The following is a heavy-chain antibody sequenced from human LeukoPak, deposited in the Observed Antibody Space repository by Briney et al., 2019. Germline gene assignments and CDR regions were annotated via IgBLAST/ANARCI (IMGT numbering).Heavy chain of an antibody. J-gene: IGHJ4*02. CDR3: ARLSGYHFDY. CDR1: SGSVRDKY. D-gene: IGHD5-12*01. Sequence: KPSETLSLSCGVHSGSVRDKYWSWIRQPPGKGLEWIGEINPSGRTNYNPSLKSRVTMSIDTSKNQFSLKLSSVTAADTAVYYCARLSGYHFDYWGQGALVTVSS. V-gene: IGHV4-34*01. CDR2: INPSGRT.